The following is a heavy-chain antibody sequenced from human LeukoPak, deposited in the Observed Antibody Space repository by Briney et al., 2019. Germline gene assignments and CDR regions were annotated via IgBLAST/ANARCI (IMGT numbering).Heavy chain of an antibody. V-gene: IGHV3-23*01. CDR1: GFTFSSYA. J-gene: IGHJ3*02. Sequence: GGSLRLSCAASGFTFSSYAMSWVRQAPGKGLEWVSGISSGGSTYYADSVKGRFTISRDNSKNMLFLQMNSLRAEDTAVYYCAKGTMIVVVISDDAFDIWGQGTMVTVSS. CDR3: AKGTMIVVVISDDAFDI. D-gene: IGHD3-22*01. CDR2: ISSGGST.